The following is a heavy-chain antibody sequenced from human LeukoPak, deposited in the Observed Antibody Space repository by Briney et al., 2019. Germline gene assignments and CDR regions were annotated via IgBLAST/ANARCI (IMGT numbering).Heavy chain of an antibody. D-gene: IGHD2-2*01. CDR1: GFTFSNYA. J-gene: IGHJ4*02. Sequence: GGSLRLSCAASGFTFSNYAMTWVRQAPGKGREWVSAISASGGSTYYADSVRGRFTISRDNSKDTLYLQVNSLRAEDTALYYCAKGPTRQGYCSTTSCRDYYFDYWGQGTLVTVSS. CDR2: ISASGGST. V-gene: IGHV3-23*01. CDR3: AKGPTRQGYCSTTSCRDYYFDY.